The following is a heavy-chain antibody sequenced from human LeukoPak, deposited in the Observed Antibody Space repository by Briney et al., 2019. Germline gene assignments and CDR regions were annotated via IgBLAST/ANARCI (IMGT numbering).Heavy chain of an antibody. J-gene: IGHJ5*02. V-gene: IGHV1-18*01. CDR3: ARGIFHDFWSGPTWFDP. CDR2: ISAYNGNT. D-gene: IGHD3-3*01. Sequence: ASVKVSCKASGYTFTSYGISWVRQAPGQGLEWMGWISAYNGNTNYAQKLQGRVTMTTDTSTSTAYMELRSLRSDDTAVYYCARGIFHDFWSGPTWFDPWGQGTLVTVSS. CDR1: GYTFTSYG.